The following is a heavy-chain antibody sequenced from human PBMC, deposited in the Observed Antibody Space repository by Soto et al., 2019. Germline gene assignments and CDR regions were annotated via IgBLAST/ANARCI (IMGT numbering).Heavy chain of an antibody. CDR1: GFTFSSYG. D-gene: IGHD6-13*01. J-gene: IGHJ6*02. CDR2: ISYDGNNK. Sequence: GGSLRLSCAASGFTFSSYGMHWVRQAPGKGLEWVAVISYDGNNKYYADSVKGRFTISRDNSKNTLYLQMNSLRTEDTAAYYCAKGGDSNWYGYGMDVWGQGTTVTVSS. V-gene: IGHV3-30*18. CDR3: AKGGDSNWYGYGMDV.